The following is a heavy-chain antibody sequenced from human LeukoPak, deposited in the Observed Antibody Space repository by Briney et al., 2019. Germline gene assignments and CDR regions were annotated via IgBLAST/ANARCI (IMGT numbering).Heavy chain of an antibody. CDR2: MYYSGST. CDR1: GGSISSSSYY. CDR3: ARVVDYYYNYMDV. J-gene: IGHJ6*03. V-gene: IGHV4-39*07. Sequence: PSETLSLTCTVSGGSISSSSYYWGWIRQPPGKGLEWIGSMYYSGSTYYNPSLKSRVTISVDTSKNQFSLKLSSVTAADMALYYCARVVDYYYNYMDVWGKGTTVTISS.